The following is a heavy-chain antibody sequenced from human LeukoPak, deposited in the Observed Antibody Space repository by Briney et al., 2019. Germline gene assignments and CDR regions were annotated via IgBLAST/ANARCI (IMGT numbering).Heavy chain of an antibody. J-gene: IGHJ4*02. D-gene: IGHD3-10*01. V-gene: IGHV4-61*08. CDR1: GASVSSGGYY. CDR2: IYYIGST. CDR3: ARQYGSGSAYTPVVDL. Sequence: KTSETLSLTCTVSGASVSSGGYYWSWLRQPPGQGLQWMGYIYYIGSTNYNPSLTSRLTISVDTSKNQFSLKLSSVTAAETAVYYCARQYGSGSAYTPVVDLWGQGTLVTVSS.